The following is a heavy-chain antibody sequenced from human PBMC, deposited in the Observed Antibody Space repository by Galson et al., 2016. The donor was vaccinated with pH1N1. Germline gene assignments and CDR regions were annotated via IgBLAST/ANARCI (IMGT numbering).Heavy chain of an antibody. V-gene: IGHV3-21*04. CDR1: GFTFSSYS. CDR2: ISSNGADT. J-gene: IGHJ4*02. CDR3: ARLKWPGMGSDY. D-gene: IGHD5-12*01. Sequence: SLRLSCAASGFTFSSYSMNWVRQAPGKGLEWVASISSNGADTYYRDSMKGRFTISRDSAKSSVYLQMNSLRVEDTAVYYCARLKWPGMGSDYWGQVTVVTVSS.